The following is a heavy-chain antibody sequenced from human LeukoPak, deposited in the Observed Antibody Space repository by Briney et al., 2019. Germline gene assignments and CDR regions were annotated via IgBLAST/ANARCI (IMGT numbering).Heavy chain of an antibody. CDR3: ARDRGVGYYDFWSGYSDY. J-gene: IGHJ4*02. V-gene: IGHV3-30*04. D-gene: IGHD3-3*01. CDR1: GFTFSSYA. Sequence: PGRSLRLSCAASGFTFSSYAMHWVRQAPGKGLEWVAVMSYDGSNKYYADSVKGRFTISRDNSKNTLYLQMNSLRAEDTAVYYCARDRGVGYYDFWSGYSDYWGQGTLVTVSS. CDR2: MSYDGSNK.